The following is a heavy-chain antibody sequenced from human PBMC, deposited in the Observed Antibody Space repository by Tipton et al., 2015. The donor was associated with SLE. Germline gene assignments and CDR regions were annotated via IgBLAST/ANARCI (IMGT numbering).Heavy chain of an antibody. CDR1: GDSTSVHY. V-gene: IGHV4-59*11. Sequence: TLSLTCTVSGDSTSVHYWSWIRQSPGKGLEWIGYIYYSGNTNYNPSLKSRVRMSVDTSKNQISLKLTSVTAADTAVYYCASGDAFDIWGQGTMVTVSS. J-gene: IGHJ3*02. CDR3: ASGDAFDI. CDR2: IYYSGNT.